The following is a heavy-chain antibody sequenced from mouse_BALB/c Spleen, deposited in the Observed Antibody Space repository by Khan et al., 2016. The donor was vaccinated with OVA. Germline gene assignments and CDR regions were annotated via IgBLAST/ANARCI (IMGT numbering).Heavy chain of an antibody. CDR2: INTYTGEP. Sequence: QIQLVQSGPELTKPGETVKISCKASGYTFTNYGMNWVKQAPGKALKWMGWINTYTGEPTYADDFNGRFAFSLETSASTAYLQINNLKNEDMATYFCARGLNYYGSWFAYWGQGTLVTVSA. J-gene: IGHJ3*01. D-gene: IGHD1-1*01. CDR1: GYTFTNYG. CDR3: ARGLNYYGSWFAY. V-gene: IGHV9-1*02.